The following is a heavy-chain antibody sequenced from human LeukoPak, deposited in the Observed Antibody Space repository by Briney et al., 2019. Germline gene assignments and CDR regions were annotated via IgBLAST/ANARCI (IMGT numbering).Heavy chain of an antibody. CDR3: VRDDGAVKPC. CDR2: IKRDGSEK. V-gene: IGHV3-7*01. Sequence: GGSLRLSCAASGFTLSSYWMSWVRQAPGKGLEGVANIKRDGSEKYYVESVKGRFTIPRENAKNSLFLQMSSLRVEDTAVYYCVRDDGAVKPCWGQGTLVTVSS. J-gene: IGHJ4*02. CDR1: GFTLSSYW. D-gene: IGHD6-19*01.